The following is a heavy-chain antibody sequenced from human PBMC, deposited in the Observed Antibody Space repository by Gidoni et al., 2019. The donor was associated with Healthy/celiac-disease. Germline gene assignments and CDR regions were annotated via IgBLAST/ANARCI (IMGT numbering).Heavy chain of an antibody. J-gene: IGHJ4*02. CDR2: ISYDGSNK. CDR1: GFTFRSYA. V-gene: IGHV3-30*04. D-gene: IGHD1-26*01. Sequence: QVQLVESGGGVVQPGRSLRLSCAASGFTFRSYAMHWVRQAPGKGLEWVAVISYDGSNKYYADSVKGRFTISRDNSKNTLYLQMNSLRAEDTAVYYCARISVGNDYWGQGTLVTVSS. CDR3: ARISVGNDY.